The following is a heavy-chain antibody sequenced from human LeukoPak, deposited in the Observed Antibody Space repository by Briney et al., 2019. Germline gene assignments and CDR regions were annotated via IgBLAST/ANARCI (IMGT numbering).Heavy chain of an antibody. J-gene: IGHJ4*02. Sequence: ASVKVSCKASGYTFINYAIHWVRQAPGQRLEWMGWIKAGNGDTEYPQAFQGRVTITRDTSASTAYMELSSLRSEDTAVYYCASEYSSGWTLFDYWGRGTLVTVSS. CDR2: IKAGNGDT. CDR1: GYTFINYA. CDR3: ASEYSSGWTLFDY. D-gene: IGHD6-19*01. V-gene: IGHV1-3*03.